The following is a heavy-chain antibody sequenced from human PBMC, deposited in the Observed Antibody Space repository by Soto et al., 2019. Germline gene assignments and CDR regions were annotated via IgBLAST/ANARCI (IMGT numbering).Heavy chain of an antibody. CDR1: GFTFSSYA. CDR2: ISGSGGST. V-gene: IGHV3-23*01. J-gene: IGHJ5*02. CDR3: ARDQGVTTVLGNWFDP. D-gene: IGHD4-17*01. Sequence: PGGSLRLSCAASGFTFSSYAMSWVRQAPGKGLEWVSAISGSGGSTYYADSVKGRFTISRDNSKNTLYLQMNSLRAEDTAVYYCARDQGVTTVLGNWFDPWGQGTLVTVSS.